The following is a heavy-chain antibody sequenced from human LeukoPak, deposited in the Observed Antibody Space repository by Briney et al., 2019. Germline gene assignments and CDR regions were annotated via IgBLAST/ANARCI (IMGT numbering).Heavy chain of an antibody. Sequence: PSETLSLTCTVSGYSISSGYYWGWIRQPPGKGLEWIGSIYHSGSTYYNPSLKSRVTISVDTSKNQFSLKLSSVTAADTAVYYCAREAAAAGTGGPDYRGQGTLVTVSS. CDR1: GYSISSGYY. J-gene: IGHJ4*02. CDR3: AREAAAAGTGGPDY. CDR2: IYHSGST. D-gene: IGHD6-13*01. V-gene: IGHV4-38-2*02.